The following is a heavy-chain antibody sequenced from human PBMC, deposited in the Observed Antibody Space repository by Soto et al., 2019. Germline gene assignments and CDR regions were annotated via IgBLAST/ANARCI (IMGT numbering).Heavy chain of an antibody. CDR2: INPNSGGT. Sequence: GASVKVSCKASGYTFTGYYMHWVRQAPGQGLEWMGWINPNSGGTNYAQKFQGGVTMTRDTSISTAYMELSRLRSDDTAVYYCASPAVFGYSSSWYGSGLDYWGQGTLVTVS. CDR3: ASPAVFGYSSSWYGSGLDY. CDR1: GYTFTGYY. V-gene: IGHV1-2*02. D-gene: IGHD6-13*01. J-gene: IGHJ4*02.